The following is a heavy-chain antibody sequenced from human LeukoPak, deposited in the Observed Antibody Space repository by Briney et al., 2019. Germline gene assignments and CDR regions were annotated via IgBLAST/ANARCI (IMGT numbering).Heavy chain of an antibody. J-gene: IGHJ4*02. V-gene: IGHV4-34*01. D-gene: IGHD3-22*01. CDR3: ARGLDYYDSSGYYYYYFDY. Sequence: KSSETLSLTCAVYGGSFSGYYWSWIRQPPGKGLEWIGEINHSGSTNYNPSLKSRVTISVDTSKNQFSLKLSSVTAADTAVYYCARGLDYYDSSGYYYYYFDYWGQGTLVTVSS. CDR1: GGSFSGYY. CDR2: INHSGST.